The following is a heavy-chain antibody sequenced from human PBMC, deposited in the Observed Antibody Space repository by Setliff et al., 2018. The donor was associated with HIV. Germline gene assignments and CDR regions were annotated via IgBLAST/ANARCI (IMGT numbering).Heavy chain of an antibody. D-gene: IGHD6-19*01. CDR2: INHSGST. Sequence: SETLSLTCNVSGFTFRNSFYNWGWIRQPPGKGLEWIGEINHSGSTNYNPSLKSRVTISVDTSKNQFSLKLSSVTAADTAVYYCARGTSGSGWYLDYYYYGMDVWGQGTTVTVSS. CDR1: GFTFRNSFYN. CDR3: ARGTSGSGWYLDYYYYGMDV. J-gene: IGHJ6*02. V-gene: IGHV4-39*07.